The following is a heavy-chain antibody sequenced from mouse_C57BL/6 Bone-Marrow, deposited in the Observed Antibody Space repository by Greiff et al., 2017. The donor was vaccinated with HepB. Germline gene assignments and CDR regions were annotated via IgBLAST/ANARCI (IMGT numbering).Heavy chain of an antibody. J-gene: IGHJ2*01. CDR1: GYTFTDYY. D-gene: IGHD2-1*01. CDR3: ARENYGNRCYFDY. CDR2: INPNNGGT. V-gene: IGHV1-26*01. Sequence: VQLQQSGPELVKPGASVKISCKASGYTFTDYYMNWVKQSHGKSLEWIGDINPNNGGTSYNQKLKGKATLTVDKSSSTAYMELRSLTSEDSAVYYCARENYGNRCYFDYWGQGTTLTVSS.